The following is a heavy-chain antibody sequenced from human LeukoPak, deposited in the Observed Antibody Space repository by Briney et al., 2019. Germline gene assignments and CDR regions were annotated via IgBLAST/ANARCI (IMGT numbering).Heavy chain of an antibody. CDR1: GFTFSSYG. CDR2: IWCDGSNK. D-gene: IGHD3-10*01. V-gene: IGHV3-33*01. CDR3: ARDLSWFGEFDY. J-gene: IGHJ4*02. Sequence: AGRSLRLSCAASGFTFSSYGMHWVRQAPGKGLEWVAVIWCDGSNKYYADSVKGRFTISRDNSKNTLYLQMNSLRTEDTAVYYCARDLSWFGEFDYWGQGTLVTVSS.